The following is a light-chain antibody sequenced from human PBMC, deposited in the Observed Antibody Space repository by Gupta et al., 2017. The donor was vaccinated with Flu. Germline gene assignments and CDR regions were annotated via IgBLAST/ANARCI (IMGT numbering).Light chain of an antibody. CDR2: EGS. V-gene: IGLV2-23*01. CDR3: CSYAGNNMYVV. Sequence: ITSSCTGTSSDVGSYNLVSWYQQHPGKAPKVIIYEGSKRPSGVSNRFSGSKSANTASLTISGLQAEDEGDYYCCSYAGNNMYVVFGGGTKLTVL. CDR1: SSDVGSYNL. J-gene: IGLJ2*01.